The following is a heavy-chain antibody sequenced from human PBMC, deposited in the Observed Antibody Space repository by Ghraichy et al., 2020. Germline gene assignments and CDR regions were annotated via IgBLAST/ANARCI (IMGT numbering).Heavy chain of an antibody. D-gene: IGHD3-10*01. CDR2: LRDATNTYAT. CDR3: SRTFYGSGSSDVVFDI. J-gene: IGHJ3*02. Sequence: GSLRLSCAASGFTFSGCDVQWVRQASGKGLEWVGRLRDATNTYATAYAASVKGRFSISRDDSTITAYLQMDSLKIEDTAVYYCSRTFYGSGSSDVVFDIWGQGTMVTVSS. V-gene: IGHV3-73*01. CDR1: GFTFSGCD.